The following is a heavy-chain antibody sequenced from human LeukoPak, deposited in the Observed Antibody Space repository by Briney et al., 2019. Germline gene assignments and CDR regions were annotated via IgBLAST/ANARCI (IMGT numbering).Heavy chain of an antibody. D-gene: IGHD3-22*01. Sequence: SETLSLTCAVYGXSFSGYYWSWIRQPPGKGLEWIGEINHSGRTNYNPSLKSRVTISVDTSKNQFSLKLSSVTAAGTAVYYCARAGDNSGYCDYWGQGILVTVSS. CDR1: GXSFSGYY. CDR3: ARAGDNSGYCDY. V-gene: IGHV4-34*01. CDR2: INHSGRT. J-gene: IGHJ4*02.